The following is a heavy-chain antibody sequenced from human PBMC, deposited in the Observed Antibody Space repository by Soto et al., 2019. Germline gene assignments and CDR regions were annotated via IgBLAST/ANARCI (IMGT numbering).Heavy chain of an antibody. V-gene: IGHV5-51*01. CDR1: GYRFTNYW. CDR2: IYPGDSDT. CDR3: ASTDVVSTIDDGRDAFDI. D-gene: IGHD2-21*01. Sequence: GESLKISCXGSGYRFTNYWIGWVRQMPGKGLEWMGVIYPGDSDTRYSPSFQGQVTISADKSISTAYLQWSSLKASDTAIYYCASTDVVSTIDDGRDAFDIWGQGTMVTVSS. J-gene: IGHJ3*02.